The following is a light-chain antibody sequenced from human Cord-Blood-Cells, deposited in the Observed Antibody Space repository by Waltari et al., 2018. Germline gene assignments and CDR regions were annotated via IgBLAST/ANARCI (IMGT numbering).Light chain of an antibody. Sequence: AIRMTQSPSSLPASTGDRSTITCRASQGISSYLAWYQQKPGKAPKLLIYAASTLQSGVPSRFSGSGSGTDFTLTISCLQSEDFATYYCQQYYSYPPTFGQGTKVEIK. CDR2: AAS. CDR3: QQYYSYPPT. CDR1: QGISSY. J-gene: IGKJ1*01. V-gene: IGKV1-8*01.